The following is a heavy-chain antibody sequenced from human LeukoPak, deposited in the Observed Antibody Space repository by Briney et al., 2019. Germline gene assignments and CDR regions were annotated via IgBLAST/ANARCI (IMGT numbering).Heavy chain of an antibody. D-gene: IGHD3-22*01. J-gene: IGHJ4*02. Sequence: ASVKVSCKASGYTFTSYGITWVRQAPGQGLEWMGRISSFNGNTNYAQKLQGRVTMTTDTSTSTAYMELRSLRSDDTAVYYCARYDYYDSSGYYDYWGQGTLVTVSS. CDR3: ARYDYYDSSGYYDY. CDR1: GYTFTSYG. CDR2: ISSFNGNT. V-gene: IGHV1-18*01.